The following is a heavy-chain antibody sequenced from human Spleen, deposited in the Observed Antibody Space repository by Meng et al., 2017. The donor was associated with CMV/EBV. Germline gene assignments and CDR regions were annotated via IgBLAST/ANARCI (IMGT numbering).Heavy chain of an antibody. D-gene: IGHD1-1*01. CDR3: VRGGTLTERTYYYYGMDV. V-gene: IGHV1-18*04. J-gene: IGHJ6*02. Sequence: ASVKVSCKSSGYTFTGYYLHWVRQAPGQGLEWMGWVSAYNGNTYYAQNLRGRVTMTTDTSTSTAYMELRSLRSDDTAVYYCVRGGTLTERTYYYYGMDVWGQGTTVTVSS. CDR2: VSAYNGNT. CDR1: GYTFTGYY.